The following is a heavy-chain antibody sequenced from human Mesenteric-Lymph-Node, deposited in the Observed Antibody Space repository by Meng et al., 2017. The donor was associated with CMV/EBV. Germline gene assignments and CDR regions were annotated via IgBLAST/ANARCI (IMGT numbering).Heavy chain of an antibody. CDR3: ARHQRWLKSEGGFNY. CDR2: INHSGST. D-gene: IGHD4-23*01. V-gene: IGHV4-34*01. CDR1: GGSFSGYY. Sequence: QGQLKQWGPGLLKPSGALSLTCAVYGGSFSGYYWSWIRQPPGKGLEWIGEINHSGSTNYNPSLKSRVTISVDTSKNQFSLKLSSVTAADTAVYYCARHQRWLKSEGGFNYWGQGTLVTVSS. J-gene: IGHJ4*02.